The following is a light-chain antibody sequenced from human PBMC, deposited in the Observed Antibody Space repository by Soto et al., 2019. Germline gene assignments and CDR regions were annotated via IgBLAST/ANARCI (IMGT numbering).Light chain of an antibody. V-gene: IGLV2-14*02. CDR1: SSDVGSYNL. CDR3: VLYMGSGISV. Sequence: QSALTQPASVSGSPGQSITISCTGTSSDVGSYNLVSWYQHHPGKAPKLMIYEGSKRPSGVSNRFSGSILGNKAALTITGAQADDESDYYCVLYMGSGISVFGGGTKLTVL. CDR2: EGS. J-gene: IGLJ2*01.